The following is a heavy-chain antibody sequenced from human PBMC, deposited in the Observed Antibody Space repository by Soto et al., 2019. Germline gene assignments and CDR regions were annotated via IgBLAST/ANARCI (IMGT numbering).Heavy chain of an antibody. CDR2: TYYRSKWYN. V-gene: IGHV6-1*01. J-gene: IGHJ6*04. Sequence: PSQTLSLTCAISGDSFSSNSAAWNWIRQSPSRGLEWLGRTYYRSKWYNDYAVSVKSRITINPDTSKNQFSLQLNSVTPEDTAVYYCARSPGYSSSWYSDYYYYGMDVWGKGTTVTVSS. CDR1: GDSFSSNSAA. D-gene: IGHD6-13*01. CDR3: ARSPGYSSSWYSDYYYYGMDV.